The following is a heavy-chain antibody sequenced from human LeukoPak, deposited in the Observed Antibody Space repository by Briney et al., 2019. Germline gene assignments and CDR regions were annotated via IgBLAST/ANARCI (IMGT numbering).Heavy chain of an antibody. CDR2: IRSKANNYAT. CDR1: GFIFSGSA. CDR3: TREQDREAAGTVIGDY. J-gene: IGHJ4*02. V-gene: IGHV3-73*01. Sequence: PGGSLKLSCAASGFIFSGSAMQWVRQASGKGLEWVGRIRSKANNYATAYAGSGKGKFTISRDDSKNTAYLQMNSLRADDTAVYYCTREQDREAAGTVIGDYWGQGALVTVSS. D-gene: IGHD6-13*01.